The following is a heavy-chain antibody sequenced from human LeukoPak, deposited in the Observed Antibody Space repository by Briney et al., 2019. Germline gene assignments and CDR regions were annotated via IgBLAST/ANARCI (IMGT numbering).Heavy chain of an antibody. D-gene: IGHD3-9*01. CDR2: IYYTRST. V-gene: IGHV4-59*01. Sequence: SETLSLTWTVSGXSISSYYWSWIRQPPGKGLESIGYIYYTRSTHYNPSLKSRVTISVDTSKNQFSLKLSSVTAADTAVYYCARVRYSDVLTGYYGDGYFDYWGQGTLVTVSS. J-gene: IGHJ4*02. CDR3: ARVRYSDVLTGYYGDGYFDY. CDR1: GXSISSYY.